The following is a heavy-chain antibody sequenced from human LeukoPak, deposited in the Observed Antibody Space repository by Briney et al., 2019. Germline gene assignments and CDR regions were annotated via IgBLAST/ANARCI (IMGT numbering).Heavy chain of an antibody. CDR1: GGSISSSNYY. D-gene: IGHD3-22*01. Sequence: SETLSLTCTVSGGSISSSNYYWGWIRQPPGKGLEWIGSIYYSGSTYYNPSLKSRVTISVDTSKNQFSLKLSSVTAADTAVYYCARRIAIVTMIVVVTDYYFDYWGQGTLVTVSS. CDR3: ARRIAIVTMIVVVTDYYFDY. V-gene: IGHV4-39*01. J-gene: IGHJ4*02. CDR2: IYYSGST.